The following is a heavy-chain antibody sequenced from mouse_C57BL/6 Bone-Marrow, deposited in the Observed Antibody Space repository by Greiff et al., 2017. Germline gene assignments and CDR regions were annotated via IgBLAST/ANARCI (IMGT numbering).Heavy chain of an antibody. D-gene: IGHD1-1*01. CDR3: ARQRRCRIITTVVATDYWYFDV. CDR1: GFTFSDYY. CDR2: ISNGGGST. Sequence: EVHLVESGGGLVQPGGSLKLSCAASGFTFSDYYMYWVRQTPEKRLEWVAYISNGGGSTYYPDTVKGRCTISRDNAKNTLYLQMSRLKSEDTAMYYGARQRRCRIITTVVATDYWYFDVWGTGTTVTVSS. J-gene: IGHJ1*03. V-gene: IGHV5-12*01.